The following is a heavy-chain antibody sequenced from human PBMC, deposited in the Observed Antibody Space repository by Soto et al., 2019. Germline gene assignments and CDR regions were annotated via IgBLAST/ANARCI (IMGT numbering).Heavy chain of an antibody. D-gene: IGHD3-3*01. V-gene: IGHV4-59*01. CDR1: GGSISSYY. CDR3: ANGQFSNYDFWSGYSYNWFDP. Sequence: SQTLSLTCTVSGGSISSYYWSWIRQPPGKGLEWIGYIYYSGSTNYNPSLKSRVTISVDTSKNQFSLKLSSVTAADTAVYYGANGQFSNYDFWSGYSYNWFDPWGQGTLVTVSS. CDR2: IYYSGST. J-gene: IGHJ5*02.